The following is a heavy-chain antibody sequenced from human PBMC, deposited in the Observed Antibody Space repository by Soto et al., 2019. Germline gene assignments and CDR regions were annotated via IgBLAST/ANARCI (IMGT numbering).Heavy chain of an antibody. D-gene: IGHD3-9*01. CDR3: TRHTRLVAV. J-gene: IGHJ6*02. CDR2: INGGSSVI. CDR1: VFSFSDFY. Sequence: VGSLRLCCASSVFSFSDFYMTCIRHAPGKWLEWISYINGGSSVIKYADSVQGRFIISRDNARNSLYLQMNSLGAEDTAIYYCTRHTRLVAVWGPGTTVTV. V-gene: IGHV3-11*06.